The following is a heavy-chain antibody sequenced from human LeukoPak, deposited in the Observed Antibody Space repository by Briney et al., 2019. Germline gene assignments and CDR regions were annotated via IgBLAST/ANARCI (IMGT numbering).Heavy chain of an antibody. J-gene: IGHJ4*02. V-gene: IGHV3-23*01. CDR1: GFTFSCYA. D-gene: IGHD3-22*01. Sequence: PGGSLRLSCAASGFTFSCYAMSWVRQAPGKGLEWVSAISGSGGSTYYADSVKGRFTISRDNSKNTLYLQMNSLRAEDTAVYYCAEPEGGYYDIRPDWGQGTLVTVSS. CDR3: AEPEGGYYDIRPD. CDR2: ISGSGGST.